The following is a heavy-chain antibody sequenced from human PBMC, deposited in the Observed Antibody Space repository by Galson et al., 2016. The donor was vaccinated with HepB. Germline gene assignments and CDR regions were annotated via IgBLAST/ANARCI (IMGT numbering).Heavy chain of an antibody. J-gene: IGHJ4*02. CDR3: VDYCGGGACPDY. CDR1: GGSVTNHQYC. V-gene: IGHV4-39*01. D-gene: IGHD2-21*01. Sequence: ETLSLTCIVSGGSVTNHQYCWGWVRQAPGKGLEWIASFCYTGITYYNPSLRSRLTMDVDTSKFQLSLHLRSVAAADTAVYYCVDYCGGGACPDYWGQGILVTVSS. CDR2: FCYTGIT.